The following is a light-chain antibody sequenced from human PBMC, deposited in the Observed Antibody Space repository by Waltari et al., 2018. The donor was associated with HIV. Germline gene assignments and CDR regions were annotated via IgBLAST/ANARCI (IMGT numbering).Light chain of an antibody. CDR2: MNT. CDR3: QSYDTSLGASV. V-gene: IGLV1-40*01. J-gene: IGLJ3*02. Sequence: QPVLTQPPSVSGAPGRSVIITCTGNNSHIGDPYDVHWYQQLPGAAPKLLISMNTNRPSGVRDRLSVSRSGTSASLAITGLRAGDEADYYCQSYDTSLGASVFGGGTKLTVL. CDR1: NSHIGDPYD.